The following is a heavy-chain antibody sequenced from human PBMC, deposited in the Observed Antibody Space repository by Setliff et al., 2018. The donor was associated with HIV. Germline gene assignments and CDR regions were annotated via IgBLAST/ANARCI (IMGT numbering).Heavy chain of an antibody. J-gene: IGHJ4*02. CDR1: AASISSYY. V-gene: IGHV4-4*08. CDR2: IYSSGST. CDR3: ARDLGGITMVRGI. D-gene: IGHD3-10*01. Sequence: SETLSLTCTVSAASISSYYWTWIRQPPGKGLEWIGYIYSSGSTNYNPSLKSRVTISVDTSKNQFSLKLSSVTAADTAVYYCARDLGGITMVRGIWGQGTLVTVSS.